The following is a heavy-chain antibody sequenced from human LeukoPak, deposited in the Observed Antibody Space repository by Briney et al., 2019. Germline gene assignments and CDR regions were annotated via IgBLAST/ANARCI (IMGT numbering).Heavy chain of an antibody. Sequence: SVKVSCKASGGTFSSYAISWVRQAPGQGLEWMGGIIPIFGTANYAQKFQGRVTITADESTSTAYMELSGLRSEDTAVYYCARGRTYYYGSGSYSPLDYWGQGTLVTVSS. D-gene: IGHD3-10*01. V-gene: IGHV1-69*01. CDR3: ARGRTYYYGSGSYSPLDY. CDR1: GGTFSSYA. CDR2: IIPIFGTA. J-gene: IGHJ4*02.